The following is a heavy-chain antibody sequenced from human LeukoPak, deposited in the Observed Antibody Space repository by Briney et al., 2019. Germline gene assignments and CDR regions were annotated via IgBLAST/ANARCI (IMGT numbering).Heavy chain of an antibody. Sequence: ASVKVSCKASGYTFTGYYMHWVRQAPGQGLEWMGWINPNSGGTNYAQKFQGRVTMTRDTTISTAYMELRRLRSVDTAVYYCARAYEYCSGGSCYSWFDPWGQGTLVTVSS. J-gene: IGHJ5*02. CDR1: GYTFTGYY. V-gene: IGHV1-2*02. D-gene: IGHD2-15*01. CDR3: ARAYEYCSGGSCYSWFDP. CDR2: INPNSGGT.